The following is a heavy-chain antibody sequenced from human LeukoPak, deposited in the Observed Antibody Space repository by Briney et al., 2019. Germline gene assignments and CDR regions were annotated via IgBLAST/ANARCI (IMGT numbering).Heavy chain of an antibody. CDR3: ARDGIWELVLDY. V-gene: IGHV3-7*01. D-gene: IGHD3-10*01. J-gene: IGHJ4*02. CDR2: IKQDGSEK. CDR1: GFTFSSYW. Sequence: QSGGSLRLSCAASGFTFSSYWMSWVRQAPGKGLEWVANIKQDGSEKYYVDSVKGRFTVSRDNAKNSLYLQMNSLRVEDTAAYFCARDGIWELVLDYWGQGTLVTVSS.